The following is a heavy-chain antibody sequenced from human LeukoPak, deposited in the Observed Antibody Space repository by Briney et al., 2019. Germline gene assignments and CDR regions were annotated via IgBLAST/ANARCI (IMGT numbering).Heavy chain of an antibody. CDR2: ISSSGSTI. Sequence: PGGSLRLSCAASGFTFSDYYMSWIRQAPGKGLEWVSYISSSGSTIYYADSVKGRFTISRDNAKNSLYLQMNSLRAEDTAVYYCAREAAGIWRYYYYYMDVWGKGTTVTISS. CDR1: GFTFSDYY. V-gene: IGHV3-11*01. CDR3: AREAAGIWRYYYYYMDV. J-gene: IGHJ6*03. D-gene: IGHD6-13*01.